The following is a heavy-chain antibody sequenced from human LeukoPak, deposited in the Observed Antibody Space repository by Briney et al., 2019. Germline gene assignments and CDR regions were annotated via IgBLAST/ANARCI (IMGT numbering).Heavy chain of an antibody. CDR3: ARVGSSSWPYYFDY. Sequence: EPGGSLRLSCAASGFTFSSYWMSWVRQAPGKGLEWVANIKQDGSEKYYVDSVKGRFTISRDNAKNSLYLQMSSLRAEDTAVYYCARVGSSSWPYYFDYWGQGTLVTVSS. V-gene: IGHV3-7*01. CDR1: GFTFSSYW. D-gene: IGHD6-13*01. CDR2: IKQDGSEK. J-gene: IGHJ4*02.